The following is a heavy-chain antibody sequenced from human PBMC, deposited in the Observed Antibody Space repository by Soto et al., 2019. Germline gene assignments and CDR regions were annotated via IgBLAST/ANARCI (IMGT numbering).Heavy chain of an antibody. CDR2: INAGSGNT. CDR1: GYTFTSYA. V-gene: IGHV1-3*01. CDR3: AREDNNYYDSSGYQKPLDY. J-gene: IGHJ4*02. Sequence: GASVKVSCKASGYTFTSYAMHWVRQAPGQRLEWMGWINAGSGNTKYSQKFQGRVTITRDTSASTAYMELSSLGSEDTAVYYCAREDNNYYDSSGYQKPLDYWGQGTLVTVSS. D-gene: IGHD3-22*01.